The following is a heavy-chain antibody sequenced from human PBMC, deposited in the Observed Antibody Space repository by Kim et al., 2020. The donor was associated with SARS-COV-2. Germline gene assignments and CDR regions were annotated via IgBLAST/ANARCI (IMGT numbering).Heavy chain of an antibody. Sequence: SQTLSLTCAISGDSVSSNSAAWNWIRQSPSRGLEWLGRTYYRSKWYNDYAVSVKSRITINPDTSKNQFSLQLNSVTPEDTAVYYCARGSCTNGVCYKNYYYGMDVWGQGTTVTVSS. CDR1: GDSVSSNSAA. CDR2: TYYRSKWYN. CDR3: ARGSCTNGVCYKNYYYGMDV. V-gene: IGHV6-1*01. J-gene: IGHJ6*02. D-gene: IGHD2-8*01.